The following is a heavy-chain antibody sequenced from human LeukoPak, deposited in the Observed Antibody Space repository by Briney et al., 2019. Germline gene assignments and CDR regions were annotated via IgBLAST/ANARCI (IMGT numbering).Heavy chain of an antibody. D-gene: IGHD3-9*01. CDR1: AFTFSYYG. Sequence: GGSLRLSCAASAFTFSYYGMHWVRQAPGKGLEWVAVIWANGNDEYYADSVKGRFAISRDNSKNTVYLQMNSLRAEDTAVYYCARDRRMGSRYFDWSNFDYWGQGTLVTVSS. CDR2: IWANGNDE. CDR3: ARDRRMGSRYFDWSNFDY. V-gene: IGHV3-33*01. J-gene: IGHJ4*02.